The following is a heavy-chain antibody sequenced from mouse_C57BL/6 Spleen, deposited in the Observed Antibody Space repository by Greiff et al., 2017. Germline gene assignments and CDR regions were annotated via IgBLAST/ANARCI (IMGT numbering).Heavy chain of an antibody. D-gene: IGHD1-1*01. CDR1: GFNIKNTY. CDR3: DPLDGSKRGGVDY. J-gene: IGHJ2*01. V-gene: IGHV14-3*01. CDR2: IDPANGNT. Sequence: EVQLQQSVAELVRPGASVKLSCTASGFNIKNTYMHWVKQRPEPGLEWIGRIDPANGNTKSAPKFQGKATLTADASSNTAYLQLNSLTSEDTGIDYCDPLDGSKRGGVDYWGQGTTLTGSS.